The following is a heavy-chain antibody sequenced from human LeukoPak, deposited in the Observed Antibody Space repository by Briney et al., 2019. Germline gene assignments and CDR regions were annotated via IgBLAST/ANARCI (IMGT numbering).Heavy chain of an antibody. V-gene: IGHV3-30*02. J-gene: IGHJ4*02. CDR3: AKKGGIAVAGPKYYFDY. D-gene: IGHD6-19*01. CDR1: GFTFSNYG. CDR2: IRYDGSNK. Sequence: GGSLRLSCAASGFTFSNYGMHWVRQAPGKGLEWVAFIRYDGSNKYYADSVKGRFTISRDNSKNTLYLQMNSLRAEDTAVYYCAKKGGIAVAGPKYYFDYWGQGALVTVSS.